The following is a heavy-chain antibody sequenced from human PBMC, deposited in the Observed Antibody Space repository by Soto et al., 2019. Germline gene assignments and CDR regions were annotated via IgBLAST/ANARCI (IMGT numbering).Heavy chain of an antibody. CDR3: AKDVGRSSWHALDI. CDR1: GFTFSNYD. V-gene: IGHV3-33*06. Sequence: QVQLVESGGGVVQPGRSLRLSCAASGFTFSNYDMHWVRQAPGKGLEWVAVTRYDGVNKYYGDSVKGRFIISRDNSKNTMYVEMNSLGVEDTAVYYCAKDVGRSSWHALDIWGQGTMVTVSS. CDR2: TRYDGVNK. D-gene: IGHD6-13*01. J-gene: IGHJ3*02.